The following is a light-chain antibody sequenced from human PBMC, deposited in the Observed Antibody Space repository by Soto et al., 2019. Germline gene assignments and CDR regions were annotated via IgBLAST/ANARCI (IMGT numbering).Light chain of an antibody. Sequence: SSLTLHLGGCGFPRQTVTISCAGTSSDVGGYNYVSWYQQHPGKAPKLMIYDVSKRPSGVPDRFSGSKSGNTASLTISGLQAEDEADYYCCSYAGRYTHLFGNGTKVTVL. CDR3: CSYAGRYTHL. J-gene: IGLJ1*01. CDR1: SSDVGGYNY. CDR2: DVS. V-gene: IGLV2-11*01.